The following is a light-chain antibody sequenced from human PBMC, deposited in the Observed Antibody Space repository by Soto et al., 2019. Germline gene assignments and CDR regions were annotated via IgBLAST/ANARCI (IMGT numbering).Light chain of an antibody. V-gene: IGKV1-39*01. CDR3: QQCFSPPQT. Sequence: DIQTSPSPSSLSASVGDRVTITCRASQTISKYLAWYQQKPEKAPDLLIYDVSTLQSGVPSRFSGSVSGTDFTLTISSLQPEDFATYYCQQCFSPPQTFGQGTKVDIK. J-gene: IGKJ1*01. CDR2: DVS. CDR1: QTISKY.